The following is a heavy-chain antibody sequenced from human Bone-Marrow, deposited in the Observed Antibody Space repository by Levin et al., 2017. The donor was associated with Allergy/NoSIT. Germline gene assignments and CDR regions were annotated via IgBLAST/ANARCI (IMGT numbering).Heavy chain of an antibody. CDR2: FHRDGTT. D-gene: IGHD3-10*01. Sequence: QAGGSLRLSCAASGFDVSSNYMSWVRQAPGKGLEWLSFFHRDGTTHYIDSVKGRFTMSRDNSRNTLFLQMNGLRAEETAMYFCVRDLGWESAGSSYWGPGALVTVSS. V-gene: IGHV3-53*01. J-gene: IGHJ4*02. CDR1: GFDVSSNY. CDR3: VRDLGWESAGSSY.